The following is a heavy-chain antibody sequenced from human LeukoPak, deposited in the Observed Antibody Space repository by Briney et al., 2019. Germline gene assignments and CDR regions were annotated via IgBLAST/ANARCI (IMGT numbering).Heavy chain of an antibody. Sequence: ETSLRLSCAASGFTFSSYAMHWVRQAPGKGLEWVAVISYDGSNKYYADSVKGRFTISRDNSKNTLYLQMNSLRAEDTAVYYCARAVRYSSGWYAYNYFDYWGQGTLVTVSS. CDR3: ARAVRYSSGWYAYNYFDY. D-gene: IGHD6-19*01. CDR2: ISYDGSNK. V-gene: IGHV3-30-3*01. J-gene: IGHJ4*02. CDR1: GFTFSSYA.